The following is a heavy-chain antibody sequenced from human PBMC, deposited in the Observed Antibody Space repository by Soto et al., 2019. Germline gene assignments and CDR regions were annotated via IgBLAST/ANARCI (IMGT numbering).Heavy chain of an antibody. CDR3: AREARRYYDSSGYSLNWFDP. Sequence: SVKVSCKASGGTFSSYAISWVRQAPGQGLEWMGGIIPIFGTANYAQKFQGRVTITADESTSTAYMELSSLRSEDTAVYYCAREARRYYDSSGYSLNWFDPWGQGTLVTVSS. CDR1: GGTFSSYA. D-gene: IGHD3-22*01. J-gene: IGHJ5*02. CDR2: IIPIFGTA. V-gene: IGHV1-69*13.